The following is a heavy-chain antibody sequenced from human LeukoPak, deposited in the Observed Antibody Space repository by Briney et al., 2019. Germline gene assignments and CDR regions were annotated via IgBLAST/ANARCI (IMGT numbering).Heavy chain of an antibody. Sequence: GGSLRLSCAASGFTVSSNYMSWVRQAPGKGLEWVSAISGSGGSTYYADSVKGRFTISRDNSKNTLYLQMNSLRAEDTAVYYCAKEAGGRGIAVAGGDYWGRGTLVTVSS. CDR3: AKEAGGRGIAVAGGDY. D-gene: IGHD6-19*01. J-gene: IGHJ4*02. CDR1: GFTVSSNY. V-gene: IGHV3-23*01. CDR2: ISGSGGST.